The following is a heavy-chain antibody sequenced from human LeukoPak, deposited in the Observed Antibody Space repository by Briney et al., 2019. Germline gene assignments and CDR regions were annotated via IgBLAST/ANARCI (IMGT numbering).Heavy chain of an antibody. CDR2: IYYSGST. CDR3: ARGSGSYFGIRPYDY. Sequence: PSETLSLTCTVSGGSISNYYWSWIRQPPGKGLEWIGYIYYSGSTNYNPSLKSRVTISVDTSKNHFSLKLSSVTAADTAVYYCARGSGSYFGIRPYDYWGQGTLVTVSS. D-gene: IGHD1-26*01. J-gene: IGHJ4*02. CDR1: GGSISNYY. V-gene: IGHV4-59*01.